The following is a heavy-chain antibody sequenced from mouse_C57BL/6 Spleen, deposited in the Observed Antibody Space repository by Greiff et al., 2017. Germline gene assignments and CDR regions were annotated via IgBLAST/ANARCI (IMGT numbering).Heavy chain of an antibody. V-gene: IGHV7-1*01. CDR2: SRNKANDYTT. CDR3: ARSLYDYDGYWYVDV. Sequence: EVKLMESGGGLVQSGRSLRLSCATSGFTFSDFYMEWVRQAPGKGLEWIAASRNKANDYTTEYSASVKGRFIVSRDTSQSILYLQMNALSAEDTAIYYCARSLYDYDGYWYVDVWGTGTTVTVSS. D-gene: IGHD2-4*01. J-gene: IGHJ1*03. CDR1: GFTFSDFY.